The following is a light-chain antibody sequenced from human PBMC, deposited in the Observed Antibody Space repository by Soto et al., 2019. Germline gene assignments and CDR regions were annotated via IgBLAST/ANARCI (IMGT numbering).Light chain of an antibody. V-gene: IGKV3-20*01. Sequence: IVLTQSPGTLSLSPGEKATLSCRASRGVSNSYLAWYQQKPGQAPRLLIYGASNRATGIPDRFSGSVSGTDFSLTISGLDPEDFAVYFCQHYGGSTGTFGQGTKLEIK. CDR2: GAS. J-gene: IGKJ2*01. CDR1: RGVSNSY. CDR3: QHYGGSTGT.